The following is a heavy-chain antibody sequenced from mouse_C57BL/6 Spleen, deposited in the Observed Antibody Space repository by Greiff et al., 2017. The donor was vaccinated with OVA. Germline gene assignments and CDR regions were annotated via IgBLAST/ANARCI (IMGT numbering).Heavy chain of an antibody. J-gene: IGHJ3*01. CDR3: AREGNEAY. CDR1: GFTFSDYG. CDR2: ISSGSSTI. D-gene: IGHD2-1*01. Sequence: EVHLVESGGGLVKPGGSLTLSCAASGFTFSDYGMHWVRQAPEKGLEWVAYISSGSSTIYYADTVKGRFTISRDNAKNTLFLQMTSLRSEDTAMYYCAREGNEAYWGQGTLVTVSA. V-gene: IGHV5-17*01.